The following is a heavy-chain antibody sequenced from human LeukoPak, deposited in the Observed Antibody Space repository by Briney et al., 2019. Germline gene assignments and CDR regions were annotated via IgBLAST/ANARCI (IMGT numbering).Heavy chain of an antibody. Sequence: GGSLRLSCAASGVTFSGYSMNWVRQAPGKGLEWVSFISSGSTTIFYADSVKGRFTISRDNAKNSLHLQLNSLRAEDTAVYYCAREYVWGSSRYLDYWGQGTLVTVSS. V-gene: IGHV3-48*04. D-gene: IGHD3-16*02. CDR3: AREYVWGSSRYLDY. J-gene: IGHJ4*02. CDR1: GVTFSGYS. CDR2: ISSGSTTI.